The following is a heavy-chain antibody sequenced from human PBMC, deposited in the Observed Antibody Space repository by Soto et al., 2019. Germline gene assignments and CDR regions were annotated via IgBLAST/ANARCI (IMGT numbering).Heavy chain of an antibody. D-gene: IGHD3-22*01. CDR1: VGSISSSSYY. Sequence: SETLSLTCTVSVGSISSSSYYWGWIRQPPGKVLEWIGSIYYSGSTYYNPSLKSRVTIPVDTSKNQYSLKVSSVIAADTALYYCARHKSDRSAGMDVWGQGTTVTVSS. CDR2: IYYSGST. J-gene: IGHJ6*02. V-gene: IGHV4-39*01. CDR3: ARHKSDRSAGMDV.